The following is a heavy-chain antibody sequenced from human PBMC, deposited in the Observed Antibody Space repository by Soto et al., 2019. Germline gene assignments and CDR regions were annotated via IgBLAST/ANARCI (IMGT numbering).Heavy chain of an antibody. D-gene: IGHD6-6*01. CDR3: AKDLYSSSSPPLFDY. Sequence: GGSLRLSCAASGFTFSSYAMSWVRQAPGKGLEWVSAISGSGGSTYYADSVKGRFTISRDNSKNTLYLQMNSLRAEDTAVYYCAKDLYSSSSPPLFDYWGQGTLVTVSS. J-gene: IGHJ4*02. CDR1: GFTFSSYA. CDR2: ISGSGGST. V-gene: IGHV3-23*01.